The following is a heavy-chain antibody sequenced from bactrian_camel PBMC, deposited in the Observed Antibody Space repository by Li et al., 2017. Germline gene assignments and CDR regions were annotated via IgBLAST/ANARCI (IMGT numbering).Heavy chain of an antibody. V-gene: IGHV3-2*01. CDR1: GATASSYC. CDR2: IVGTKIT. Sequence: HVQLVESGGGSVDAGGSLRLSCAASGATASSYCMGWVRQAPGKEREGVATIVGTKITSYADSVKGRFNISKDDAKNTLYLIMSSLKPEDTAMYYCAADSCSYCSDGLCYTSEGTLANKYLGQGTQVTVS. J-gene: IGHJ4*01. D-gene: IGHD3*01.